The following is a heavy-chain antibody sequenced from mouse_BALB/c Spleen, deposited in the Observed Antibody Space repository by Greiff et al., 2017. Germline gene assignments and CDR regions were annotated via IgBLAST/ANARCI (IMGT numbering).Heavy chain of an antibody. CDR2: IDPYYGGT. Sequence: VQLKQSGPELEKPGASVKISCKASGYSFTGYNMNWVKQSNGKSLEWIGNIDPYYGGTSYNQKFKGKATLTVDKSSSTAYMQLKSLTSEDSAVYYCARDYGRSYGKITYAMDYWGQGTSVTVSS. J-gene: IGHJ4*01. V-gene: IGHV1-39*01. CDR3: ARDYGRSYGKITYAMDY. D-gene: IGHD1-1*01. CDR1: GYSFTGYN.